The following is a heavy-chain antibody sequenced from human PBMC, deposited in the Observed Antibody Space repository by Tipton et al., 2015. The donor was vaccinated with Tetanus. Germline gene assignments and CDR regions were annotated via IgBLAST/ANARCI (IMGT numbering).Heavy chain of an antibody. J-gene: IGHJ4*02. V-gene: IGHV4-59*01. D-gene: IGHD3-10*01. CDR1: GGSMSTYY. Sequence: GLVKPSETLSLTCTVSGGSMSTYYWSWIRQPPGKGLEWIGYVYYTGSTDYNPSLKSRVTISVDTSKSQFSLRLTSVTAAGTAVYYCARSKLLWFGESLSGFDSWGQGTLVTVSA. CDR2: VYYTGST. CDR3: ARSKLLWFGESLSGFDS.